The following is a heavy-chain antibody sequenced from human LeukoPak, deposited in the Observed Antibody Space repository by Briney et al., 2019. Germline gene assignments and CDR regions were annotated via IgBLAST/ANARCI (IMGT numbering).Heavy chain of an antibody. D-gene: IGHD6-6*01. V-gene: IGHV4-59*08. CDR2: IYYSGST. Sequence: SETLSLTCTVSGGSISSYYWSWLRQPPGKGLEWIGYIYYSGSTNYNPSLKSRVTISVDTSKNQFSLKLSSVTAADTAVYYCARAEQLLLGYWGQGTLVTVSS. J-gene: IGHJ4*02. CDR3: ARAEQLLLGY. CDR1: GGSISSYY.